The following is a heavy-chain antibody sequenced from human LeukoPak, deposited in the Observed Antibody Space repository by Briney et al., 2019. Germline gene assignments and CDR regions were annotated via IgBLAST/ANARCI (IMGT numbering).Heavy chain of an antibody. CDR3: ARESRGYCGSTTCRWFDP. CDR2: IYPGDSDT. Sequence: GESLKISCKGSGYSFTSYWIGWVRQMPGKGLEWMGIIYPGDSDTTYSPSFQGQVTISADKSISTAYLQWSSLKASDTAMYYCARESRGYCGSTTCRWFDPWGQGTLVTVSS. J-gene: IGHJ5*02. V-gene: IGHV5-51*01. CDR1: GYSFTSYW. D-gene: IGHD2-2*01.